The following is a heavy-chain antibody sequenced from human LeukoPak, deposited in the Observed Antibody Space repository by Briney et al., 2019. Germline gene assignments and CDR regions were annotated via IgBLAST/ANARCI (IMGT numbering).Heavy chain of an antibody. CDR3: ARERYYCSTTLCSPDWFDP. Sequence: SETLSLTCTVSGGSISSGDYYWSWIRQPPGQGLEWIGYIYYSGNTYYNPSLKSRVTISVDTSKNQFSLKLSSVTAADTAVYYCARERYYCSTTLCSPDWFDPWGQGTLVTVSS. V-gene: IGHV4-30-4*01. CDR2: IYYSGNT. CDR1: GGSISSGDYY. D-gene: IGHD2-2*01. J-gene: IGHJ5*02.